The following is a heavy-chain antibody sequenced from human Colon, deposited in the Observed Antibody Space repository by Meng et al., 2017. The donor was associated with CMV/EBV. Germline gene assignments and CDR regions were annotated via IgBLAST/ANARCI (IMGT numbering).Heavy chain of an antibody. V-gene: IGHV4-4*08. Sequence: TVSSAPVTPYYWGWIRQAPGQRLGWISYGYAPRTAHYSTSLKSRSVISTDTSKGRFALSLTSVTAADTAVYFCAQTNCTGGPCQPPTWGPGILVTVSS. CDR1: SAPVTPYY. CDR3: AQTNCTGGPCQPPT. CDR2: GYAPRTA. J-gene: IGHJ5*02. D-gene: IGHD2-8*02.